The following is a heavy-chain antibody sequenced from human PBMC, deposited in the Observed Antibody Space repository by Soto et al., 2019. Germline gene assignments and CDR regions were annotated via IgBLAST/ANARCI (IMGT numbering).Heavy chain of an antibody. CDR3: ARDPAPPREYSGYDHQ. CDR1: GGTFSSYT. D-gene: IGHD5-12*01. V-gene: IGHV1-69*04. CDR2: IIPILGIA. J-gene: IGHJ4*02. Sequence: SVKVSCKASGGTFSSYTISWVRQAPGQGLEWMGRIIPILGIANYAQKFQGRVTITADKSTSTAYMELSSLRSEDTAVYYCARDPAPPREYSGYDHQWGQGTLVTVSS.